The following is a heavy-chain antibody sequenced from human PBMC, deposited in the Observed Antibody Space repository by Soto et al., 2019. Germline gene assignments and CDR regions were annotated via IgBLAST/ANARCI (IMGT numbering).Heavy chain of an antibody. Sequence: QAQLVQSGAEVKKPGASVKVSCKASENTFSSYYLHWVRQAHGQGLEWMGMIHPSGGGATYAQKFLGRVTMTRDTSTSTVFMELSSLRSEDTAIYYCSRGGHITVVTASFDFWGQGTLVTVSS. V-gene: IGHV1-46*03. CDR2: IHPSGGGA. CDR3: SRGGHITVVTASFDF. J-gene: IGHJ4*02. CDR1: ENTFSSYY. D-gene: IGHD2-21*02.